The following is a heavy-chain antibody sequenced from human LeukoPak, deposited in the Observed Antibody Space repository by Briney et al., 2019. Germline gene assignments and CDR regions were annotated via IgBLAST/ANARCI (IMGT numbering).Heavy chain of an antibody. CDR2: IAYDGNSK. D-gene: IGHD4-11*01. CDR1: GFTFSRCD. V-gene: IGHV3-30-3*01. J-gene: IGHJ6*03. CDR3: ARLQRYYYYMDV. Sequence: GGSLRLSCVASGFTFSRCDAHWVRQAPGKGLEWVAVIAYDGNSKIYADSVKGRFTISRDNSKNTVYLQMNSLRAEDTAVYYCARLQRYYYYMDVWGKGTTVTVSS.